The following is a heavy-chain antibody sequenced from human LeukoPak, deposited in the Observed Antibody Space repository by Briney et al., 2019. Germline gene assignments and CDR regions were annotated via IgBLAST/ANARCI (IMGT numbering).Heavy chain of an antibody. V-gene: IGHV3-30*04. CDR1: GFTFSSYA. Sequence: GRSLRLSCAASGFTFSSYAMHWVRQAPGKGLEWVAVISYDGSNKYYADSVKGRFTISRDNSKNTLYLQMNRLRAEDTAVYYCARDGASHYDSSGYYGGPFDYWGQGTLVTVSS. CDR2: ISYDGSNK. D-gene: IGHD3-22*01. J-gene: IGHJ4*02. CDR3: ARDGASHYDSSGYYGGPFDY.